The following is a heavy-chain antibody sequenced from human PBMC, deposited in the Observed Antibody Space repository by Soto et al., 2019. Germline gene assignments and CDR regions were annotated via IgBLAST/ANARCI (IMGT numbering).Heavy chain of an antibody. J-gene: IGHJ3*02. CDR2: IYYSGST. Sequence: SETLSLTCTVSGGSISSYYWSWIRQPPGKGLEWIGYIYYSGSTNYNPSLKSRVTISVDTSKNQFSLKLSSVTAADTAVYYCARGGAYYYDSSGYAFDIWGQGTMVTVSS. CDR1: GGSISSYY. V-gene: IGHV4-59*01. D-gene: IGHD3-22*01. CDR3: ARGGAYYYDSSGYAFDI.